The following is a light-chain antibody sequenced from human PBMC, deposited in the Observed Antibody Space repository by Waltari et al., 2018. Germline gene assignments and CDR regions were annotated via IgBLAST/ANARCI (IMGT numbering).Light chain of an antibody. J-gene: IGLJ2*01. V-gene: IGLV2-23*02. CDR1: SSDVGGYNY. Sequence: QSALTQPASVSGSPGQSITISCTGTSSDVGGYNYVSWYQQHPGTAPKLMIYDVSKRPSGVSNRFSGSKSGNTASLTISGLQAEDEADYYCCSYAGSSTPHVVFGGGTKLTVL. CDR2: DVS. CDR3: CSYAGSSTPHVV.